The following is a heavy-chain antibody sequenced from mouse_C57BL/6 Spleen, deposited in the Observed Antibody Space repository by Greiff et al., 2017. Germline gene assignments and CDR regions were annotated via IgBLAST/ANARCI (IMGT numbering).Heavy chain of an antibody. J-gene: IGHJ2*01. V-gene: IGHV5-4*03. CDR3: ARYGSSYPYYFDY. Sequence: DVKLVESGGGLVKPGGSLKLSCAASGFTFSSYAMSWVRQTPEKRLEWVATISDGGSYTYYPDNVKGRFTISRDNAKNNLYLQMSHLKSEDTAMYYCARYGSSYPYYFDYWGQGTTLTVSS. CDR2: ISDGGSYT. CDR1: GFTFSSYA. D-gene: IGHD1-1*01.